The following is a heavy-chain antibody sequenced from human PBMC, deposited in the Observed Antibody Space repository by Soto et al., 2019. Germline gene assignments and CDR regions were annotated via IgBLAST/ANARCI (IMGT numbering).Heavy chain of an antibody. CDR1: GFTFSSYG. V-gene: IGHV3-30*18. CDR2: ISHDGSKK. Sequence: QVQLVESGGGVVQPGRSLRLSCAASGFTFSSYGMHWVRQAPGKGLEWVAVISHDGSKKYYEDSVQGRFTISRDNSKNTLYLQMNSLRAEDTAVYYCAKGGDSRGYTYYFEYWGQGTLVTVSS. CDR3: AKGGDSRGYTYYFEY. J-gene: IGHJ4*02. D-gene: IGHD3-22*01.